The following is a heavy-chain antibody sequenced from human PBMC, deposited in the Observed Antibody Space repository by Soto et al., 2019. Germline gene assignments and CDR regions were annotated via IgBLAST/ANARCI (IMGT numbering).Heavy chain of an antibody. Sequence: SETLSLTCTVSGGSISSSSYYWGWIRQPPGKGLEWIGSIYYSGSTYYNPSLKSRVTISVDTSKNQFSLKLSSVTAADTAVYYCARLLRYSSSWYWFDPWGQGTLVTVSS. CDR1: GGSISSSSYY. D-gene: IGHD6-13*01. V-gene: IGHV4-39*01. J-gene: IGHJ5*02. CDR2: IYYSGST. CDR3: ARLLRYSSSWYWFDP.